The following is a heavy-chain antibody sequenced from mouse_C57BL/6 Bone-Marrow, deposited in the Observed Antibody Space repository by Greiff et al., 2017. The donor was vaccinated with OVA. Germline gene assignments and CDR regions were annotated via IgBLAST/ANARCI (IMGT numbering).Heavy chain of an antibody. CDR2: ISDGGSYT. J-gene: IGHJ2*01. CDR3: AKVRYHLDY. Sequence: EVQLVESGGGLVKPGGSLKLSCAASGFTFSSYAMSWVRQTPEKRLEWVATISDGGSYTNYPDNVKGRSTFTRDNAYNKLYLQMSHLKSEDAAMYYCAKVRYHLDYWGQGTTLTVSS. D-gene: IGHD2-14*01. V-gene: IGHV5-4*01. CDR1: GFTFSSYA.